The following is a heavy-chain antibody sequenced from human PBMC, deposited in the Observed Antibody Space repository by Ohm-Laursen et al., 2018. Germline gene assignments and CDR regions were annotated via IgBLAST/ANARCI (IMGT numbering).Heavy chain of an antibody. D-gene: IGHD6-13*01. CDR2: VYYSGST. Sequence: SDTLSLTCTVSGASINSHHWSFIRQPPGKGLEWIAFVYYSGSTYYSPSLKSRVSMSVDTSNNQFSLQLRYVTAADTAVYYCASSGSPSRAWYSFDSWGQGTLVTVSS. V-gene: IGHV4-59*07. CDR1: GASINSHH. J-gene: IGHJ4*02. CDR3: ASSGSPSRAWYSFDS.